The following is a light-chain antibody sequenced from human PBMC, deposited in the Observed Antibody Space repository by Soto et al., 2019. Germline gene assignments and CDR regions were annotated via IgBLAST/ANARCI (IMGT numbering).Light chain of an antibody. CDR3: SSYTSGSTYV. CDR1: SSVVGGYNY. J-gene: IGLJ1*01. CDR2: DVS. V-gene: IGLV2-14*01. Sequence: QSVLTQPASVSGSPGQSITISCTGTSSVVGGYNYVSWYRQHPGRAPKLMIYDVSNRPSGVSNRFSGSKSGNTASLTISGLQAEDEADYYCSSYTSGSTYVFGTGTKVTVL.